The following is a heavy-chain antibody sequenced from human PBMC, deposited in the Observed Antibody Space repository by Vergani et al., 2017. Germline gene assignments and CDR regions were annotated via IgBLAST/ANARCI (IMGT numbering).Heavy chain of an antibody. V-gene: IGHV3-30*03. D-gene: IGHD1-1*01. CDR2: ISYDGTQK. Sequence: QVHLVESGGGVVQPGRSLRLSCVVSGFTSSYYVMHWVRQAPGKGLEWVAVISYDGTQKYYADSVKGRFTISRDNSKSTLYLQMNSLRTEDTAVYYCAAKSCGTPGCQIGYFREWGQGTLVTVSS. CDR3: AAKSCGTPGCQIGYFRE. J-gene: IGHJ1*01. CDR1: GFTSSYYV.